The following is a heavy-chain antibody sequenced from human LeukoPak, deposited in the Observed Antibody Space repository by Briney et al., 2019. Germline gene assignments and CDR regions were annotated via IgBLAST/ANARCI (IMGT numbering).Heavy chain of an antibody. J-gene: IGHJ4*02. CDR3: VKGPYYDILTGYSFDY. Sequence: GGSLTLSCSASGFTFSSYAMHWVRQPPGKGLEYVSAISSNGGSTYYADSVKGRFTISRDNSKNTLYLQMSSLTAEDTAVYYCVKGPYYDILTGYSFDYWGQGTLVTVSS. D-gene: IGHD3-9*01. V-gene: IGHV3-64D*06. CDR1: GFTFSSYA. CDR2: ISSNGGST.